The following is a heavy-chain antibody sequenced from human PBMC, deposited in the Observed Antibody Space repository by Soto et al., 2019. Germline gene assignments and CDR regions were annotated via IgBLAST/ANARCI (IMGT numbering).Heavy chain of an antibody. J-gene: IGHJ5*02. D-gene: IGHD3-10*01. CDR2: INKSGST. Sequence: SETLSLTWAVDAGSSSGYYWGWIRQPPGKGREWVGEINKSGSTNHNPSRKSRVTISVDTSKNQFSLKLSSVTAADTAVYYCARMYYYGSGSYARPFDPWGQGTLVTVSS. CDR3: ARMYYYGSGSYARPFDP. V-gene: IGHV4-34*01. CDR1: AGSSSGYY.